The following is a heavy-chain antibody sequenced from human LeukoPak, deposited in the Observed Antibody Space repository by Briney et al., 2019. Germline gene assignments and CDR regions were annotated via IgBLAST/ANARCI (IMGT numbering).Heavy chain of an antibody. CDR2: ISPAGGTT. D-gene: IGHD6-13*01. Sequence: HAGGSLRLSCAAADFAFSSEAMGWVRQLPGGGLEWVSTISPAGGTTYYAESMKGRFTISRDNSKSTLFLQMNSLRVEDTAVYYCTKVRSGSSSWALRVFDYWGQGALVTVSS. V-gene: IGHV3-23*01. CDR3: TKVRSGSSSWALRVFDY. J-gene: IGHJ4*02. CDR1: DFAFSSEA.